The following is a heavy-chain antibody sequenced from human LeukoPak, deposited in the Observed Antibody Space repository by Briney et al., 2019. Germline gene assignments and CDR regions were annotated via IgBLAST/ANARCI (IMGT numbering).Heavy chain of an antibody. Sequence: SGGSLRLSCAASGFTVSSNYMSWVRQAPGKGLEWVSVIYSGGSTYYADSVKGRFTISRDNSKYTLYLQMNSLRAEDTAVYYCARDTRGIAAAGTGEDYWGQGTLVTVSS. CDR3: ARDTRGIAAAGTGEDY. J-gene: IGHJ4*02. CDR2: IYSGGST. V-gene: IGHV3-53*01. D-gene: IGHD6-13*01. CDR1: GFTVSSNY.